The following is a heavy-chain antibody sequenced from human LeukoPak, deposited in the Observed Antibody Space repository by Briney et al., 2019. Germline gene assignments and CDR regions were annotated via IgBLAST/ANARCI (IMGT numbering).Heavy chain of an antibody. J-gene: IGHJ4*02. CDR3: ARVTRGSGGWYYFDY. CDR2: IYHSGST. D-gene: IGHD3-10*01. CDR1: GGSISSSNW. V-gene: IGHV4-4*02. Sequence: PSETLSLTCAVSGGSISSSNWWSWVRQPPGKGLEWIGEIYHSGSTNYNPSLKSRVTISVDTSKNQFSLKLTSVSAADTAVYYCARVTRGSGGWYYFDYWGQETLVTVSS.